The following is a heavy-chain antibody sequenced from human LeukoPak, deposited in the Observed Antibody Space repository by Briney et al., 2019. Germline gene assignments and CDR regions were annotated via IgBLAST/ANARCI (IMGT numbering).Heavy chain of an antibody. J-gene: IGHJ4*02. V-gene: IGHV3-9*01. D-gene: IGHD3-22*01. CDR1: GFTFDDYA. Sequence: PGRSLRLSCAASGFTFDDYAMHWVRQAPGKGLEWVSGISWNSGSIGYADSVKGRFTISRDNAKNSLYLQMNSLRAEDTALYYCAKEYSSGYSYYFDYWGQGTLVTVSS. CDR2: ISWNSGSI. CDR3: AKEYSSGYSYYFDY.